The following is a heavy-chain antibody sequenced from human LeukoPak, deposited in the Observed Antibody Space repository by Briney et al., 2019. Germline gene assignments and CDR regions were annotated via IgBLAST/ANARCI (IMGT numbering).Heavy chain of an antibody. CDR3: ATSVRDSSSWLDH. V-gene: IGHV3-15*01. CDR2: IKSKTDGGTT. Sequence: PGGSLRLSCAASGFTFSNAWMSWVRQAPGKGLEWVGRIKSKTDGGTTDYAAPVKGGFTISRDDSENTLYLQMNSLKTEDTAVYYCATSVRDSSSWLDHWGQGTLVTVSS. J-gene: IGHJ4*02. CDR1: GFTFSNAW. D-gene: IGHD6-13*01.